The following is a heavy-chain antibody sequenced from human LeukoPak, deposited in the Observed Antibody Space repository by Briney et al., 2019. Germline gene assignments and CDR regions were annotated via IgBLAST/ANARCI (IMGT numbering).Heavy chain of an antibody. CDR2: ISSSGSTI. V-gene: IGHV3-48*04. CDR3: AELGITMIGGV. J-gene: IGHJ6*04. Sequence: QSGGSLRLSCAASGFTFSSYSMNWVCQAPGKGLEWVSYISSSGSTIYYADSVKGRFTISRDNAKNSLYLQMNSLRAEDTAVYYCAELGITMIGGVWGKGTTVTISS. CDR1: GFTFSSYS. D-gene: IGHD3-10*02.